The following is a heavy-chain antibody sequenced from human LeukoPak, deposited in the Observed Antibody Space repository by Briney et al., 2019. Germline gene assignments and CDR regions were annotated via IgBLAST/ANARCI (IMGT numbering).Heavy chain of an antibody. J-gene: IGHJ4*02. CDR1: GGTIASSSNY. CDR3: ARVGVFGYCTRDSCHSPLDY. CDR2: IYYTGNT. V-gene: IGHV4-39*07. D-gene: IGHD2-15*01. Sequence: SETLSLTCTVSGGTIASSSNYWVWIRQPPGKGLEWIGNIYYTGNTYYNPSLKSRVTISVDTSKNQFSLNLASVTAADTAVYYCARVGVFGYCTRDSCHSPLDYWGQGTLVTVSS.